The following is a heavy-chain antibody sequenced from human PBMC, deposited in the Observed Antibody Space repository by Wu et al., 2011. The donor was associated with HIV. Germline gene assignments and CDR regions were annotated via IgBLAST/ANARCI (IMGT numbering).Heavy chain of an antibody. CDR1: GYTFSTYY. V-gene: IGHV1-46*01. D-gene: IGHD3-10*01. J-gene: IGHJ3*02. CDR2: FSPSGGTT. CDR3: ARAVSSESKTLGDAFDI. Sequence: QVQLVQSGAEVKKPGASVKVSCKASGYTFSTYYIYWVRQAPGQGLECMGIFSPSGGTTSYAQKFQGRVVMTGDTSASTVYMELSSLRFEDTAVYYCARAVSSESKTLGDAFDIWGPRDNAHRLF.